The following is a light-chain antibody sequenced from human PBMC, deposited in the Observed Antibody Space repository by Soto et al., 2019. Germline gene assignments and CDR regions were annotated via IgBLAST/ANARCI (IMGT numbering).Light chain of an antibody. CDR2: EVS. J-gene: IGLJ3*02. V-gene: IGLV2-23*02. CDR3: CSYASGNTWV. CDR1: SSDVGTFNV. Sequence: QSALTQPASVSGSPGQSITISCTGTSSDVGTFNVVSWYQQHPGKAPKLMIYEVSERPSGVSDRFSGSKSGNTASLTVPGLQAEDEADYYCCSYASGNTWVFGGGTQLTVL.